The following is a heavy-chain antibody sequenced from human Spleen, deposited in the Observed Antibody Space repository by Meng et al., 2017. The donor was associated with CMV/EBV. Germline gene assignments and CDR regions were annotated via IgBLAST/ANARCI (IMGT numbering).Heavy chain of an antibody. V-gene: IGHV4-39*07. D-gene: IGHD4-17*01. J-gene: IGHJ4*02. Sequence: PQLQGSVPGPVQPSETLSLTSTCSGGPSRNVSSSWRWSRQPRGKGLEWIGSIYYSVRTYYNPSLKSRVTISVDTSKNQFSLKLSSVTAADTAVYYCAKGLRPYGPFDYWGQGTLVTVSS. CDR1: GGPSRNVSSS. CDR2: IYYSVRT. CDR3: AKGLRPYGPFDY.